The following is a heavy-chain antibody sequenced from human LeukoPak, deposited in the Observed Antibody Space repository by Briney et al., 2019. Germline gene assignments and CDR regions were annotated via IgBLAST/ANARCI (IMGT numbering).Heavy chain of an antibody. V-gene: IGHV4-30-4*01. CDR3: ARVEWHYFDY. CDR1: GGSTSSGDYY. D-gene: IGHD3-3*01. J-gene: IGHJ4*02. CDR2: IYYSGST. Sequence: SETLSLTCTVSGGSTSSGDYYWGWIRQPPGKGLEWIGYIYYSGSTYYNPSLKSRVTISVDTSKNQFSLKLSSVTAADTAVYYCARVEWHYFDYWGQGTLVTVSS.